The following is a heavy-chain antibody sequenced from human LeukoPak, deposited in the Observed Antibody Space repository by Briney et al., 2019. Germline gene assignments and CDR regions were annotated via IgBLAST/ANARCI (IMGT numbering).Heavy chain of an antibody. V-gene: IGHV4-59*01. CDR2: INYSGST. J-gene: IGHJ3*02. CDR1: GGSISSYY. D-gene: IGHD3-22*01. CDR3: ARDYYDSSGYPGGDAFDI. Sequence: PSETLSLTCTVSGGSISSYYWSWIRQPPGKGLEWIGYINYSGSTNYNPSLKSRVTISVDTSKNQFPLKLSSVTAADTAVYYCARDYYDSSGYPGGDAFDIWGQGTMVTVSS.